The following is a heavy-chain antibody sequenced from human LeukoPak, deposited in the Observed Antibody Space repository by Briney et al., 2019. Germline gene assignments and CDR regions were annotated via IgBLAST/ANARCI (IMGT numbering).Heavy chain of an antibody. CDR1: GFTFSSYG. CDR3: AKQNY. Sequence: PGRSLRLSCAASGFTFSSYGMHWVSQAPGKGLEWVAVISYDGSNKYYADSVKGRFTISRDNSKNTLYLQMNSLRAEDTAVYYCAKQNYWGQGTLVTVSS. V-gene: IGHV3-30*18. J-gene: IGHJ4*02. CDR2: ISYDGSNK.